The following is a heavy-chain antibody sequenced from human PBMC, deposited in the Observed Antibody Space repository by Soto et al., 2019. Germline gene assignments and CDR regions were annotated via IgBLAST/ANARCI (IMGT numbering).Heavy chain of an antibody. V-gene: IGHV1-69*06. D-gene: IGHD6-6*01. CDR3: ARDHGKDRIAAHEVNWFDP. Sequence: QVQLVQSGAEVKKPGSSVKVSCKASGGTFSSYAISWVRQAPGQGLEWMGGIIPIFGTANYAQKFQGRVTMTRDTSTSTVYMELSSLRSEDTAVYYCARDHGKDRIAAHEVNWFDPWGQGTLVTVSS. CDR1: GGTFSSYA. CDR2: IIPIFGTA. J-gene: IGHJ5*02.